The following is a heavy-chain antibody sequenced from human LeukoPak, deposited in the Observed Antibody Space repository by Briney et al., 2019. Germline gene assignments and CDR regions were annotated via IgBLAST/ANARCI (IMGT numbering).Heavy chain of an antibody. CDR1: GYTFTGYY. CDR2: VNPNSGGT. V-gene: IGHV1-2*02. J-gene: IGHJ4*02. Sequence: ASVKVSCKASGYTFTGYYMHWVRQAPGQGLEWMGWVNPNSGGTNYAQKFQGRVTMTRDTSISTAYMELSRLRSDDTAVYYCARSVKVYYDSSGYYYFDYWGQGTLVTVSS. D-gene: IGHD3-22*01. CDR3: ARSVKVYYDSSGYYYFDY.